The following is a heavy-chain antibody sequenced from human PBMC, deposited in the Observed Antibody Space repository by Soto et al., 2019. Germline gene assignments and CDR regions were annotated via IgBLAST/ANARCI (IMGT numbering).Heavy chain of an antibody. CDR3: AKNPGPKVITPNS. Sequence: GGSLRLSCAASGFTFSSYGMHWVRQAPGKGLEWVAVIWYDGSNKYYADSVKGRFTISRDNSKNTLYLQMNSLRAEDTAVYYWAKNPGPKVITPNSWGQGTRDTIS. D-gene: IGHD4-4*01. CDR1: GFTFSSYG. CDR2: IWYDGSNK. V-gene: IGHV3-33*06. J-gene: IGHJ4*02.